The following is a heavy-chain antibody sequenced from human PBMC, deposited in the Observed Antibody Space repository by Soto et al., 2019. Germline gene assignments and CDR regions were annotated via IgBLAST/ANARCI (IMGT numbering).Heavy chain of an antibody. V-gene: IGHV3-48*01. CDR2: ISISSSTI. D-gene: IGHD3-22*01. CDR1: GFTFSSYS. J-gene: IGHJ4*02. Sequence: EVQLVESGGGLVQPGGSLRLSCAASGFTFSSYSMNWVRQASGKGLEWVSYISISSSTIYYADSVKGRFTISRDNAKNSLYLQMNSLRAEDTAVYYCARGAYYYDSSGLSYWGQGTLVTVSS. CDR3: ARGAYYYDSSGLSY.